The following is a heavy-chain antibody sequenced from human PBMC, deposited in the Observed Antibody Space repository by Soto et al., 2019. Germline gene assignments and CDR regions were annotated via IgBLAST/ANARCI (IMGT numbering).Heavy chain of an antibody. Sequence: GGSLRLSCAASGFTFSSYEMNWVRQAPGKGLEWVSYISSSGSTIYYADSVKGRFTISRDNAKNSLCLQMNSLRAEDTAVYYCARDGYSSGSLYYYYGMDVWGQGTTVTVSS. J-gene: IGHJ6*02. CDR3: ARDGYSSGSLYYYYGMDV. V-gene: IGHV3-48*03. D-gene: IGHD6-19*01. CDR2: ISSSGSTI. CDR1: GFTFSSYE.